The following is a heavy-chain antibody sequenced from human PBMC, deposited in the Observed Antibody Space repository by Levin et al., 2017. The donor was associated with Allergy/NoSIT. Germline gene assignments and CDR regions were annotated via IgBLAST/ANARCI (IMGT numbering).Heavy chain of an antibody. J-gene: IGHJ3*02. Sequence: LSLTCAASGFTFDDYAMHWVRQAPGKGLEWVSGISWNSGSIGYADSVKGRFTISRDNAKNSLYLQMNSLRAEDTALYYCAKGVYPHCSSTSCYGDAFDIWGQGTMVTVSS. CDR1: GFTFDDYA. CDR3: AKGVYPHCSSTSCYGDAFDI. CDR2: ISWNSGSI. D-gene: IGHD2-2*01. V-gene: IGHV3-9*01.